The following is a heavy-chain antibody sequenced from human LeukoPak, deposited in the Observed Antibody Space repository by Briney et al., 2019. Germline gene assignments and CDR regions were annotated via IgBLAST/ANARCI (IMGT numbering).Heavy chain of an antibody. CDR2: INSDGSST. J-gene: IGHJ4*02. D-gene: IGHD3-10*01. CDR3: ARAQWGFGELSYFDY. V-gene: IGHV3-74*01. CDR1: GFTFSYYW. Sequence: GGSLRLSCAASGFTFSYYWMHWVRQAPGKGLVWVSRINSDGSSTSYADSVKGRFNISRDNAKNTLYLQMNSLRAEDTAVYYCARAQWGFGELSYFDYWGQGTLVTVSS.